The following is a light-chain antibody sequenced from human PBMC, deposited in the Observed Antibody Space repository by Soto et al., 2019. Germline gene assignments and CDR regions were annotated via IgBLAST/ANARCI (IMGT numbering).Light chain of an antibody. CDR3: QQSYSTPRT. CDR1: QSISSY. CDR2: AAS. Sequence: DIQMTQSRSSLSASVGDRVTITCRASQSISSYLNWYQQKPGKAPKLLIYAASSVQSGVPSRFSGSGSGTDFTLTISSLQPEDFATYYCQQSYSTPRTFGQGTKVEIK. V-gene: IGKV1-39*01. J-gene: IGKJ1*01.